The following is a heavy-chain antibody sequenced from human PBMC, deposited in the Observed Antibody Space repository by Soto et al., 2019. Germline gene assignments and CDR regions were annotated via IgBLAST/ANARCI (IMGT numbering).Heavy chain of an antibody. CDR3: ARAVRSSSRSPLFDY. D-gene: IGHD6-13*01. Sequence: GGSLRLSCAASGFTFSSYSMNWVRQAPGKGLEWVSSISSSSSYIYYADSVKGRFTISRDNAKNSLYLQMNSLRAEDTAVYYCARAVRSSSRSPLFDYWGQGTLVTVSS. J-gene: IGHJ4*02. CDR1: GFTFSSYS. CDR2: ISSSSSYI. V-gene: IGHV3-21*01.